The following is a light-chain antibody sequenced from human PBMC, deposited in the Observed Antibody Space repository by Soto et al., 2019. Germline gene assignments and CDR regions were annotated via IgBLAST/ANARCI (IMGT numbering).Light chain of an antibody. CDR3: PSWDDNLSGVL. Sequence: QSVLTQPPSASGTPGQRVTSSCSGGSSNIGSTSVNWYQQLPGTAPKLLIYTNDQRPSGVPDRFSGSKSGTSASLAISGLQSEDETDYYCPSWDDNLSGVLFCGGTKVTVL. J-gene: IGLJ2*01. CDR1: SSNIGSTS. V-gene: IGLV1-44*01. CDR2: TND.